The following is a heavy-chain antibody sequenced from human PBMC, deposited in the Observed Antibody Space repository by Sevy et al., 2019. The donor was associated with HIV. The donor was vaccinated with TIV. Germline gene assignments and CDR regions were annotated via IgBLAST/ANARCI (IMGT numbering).Heavy chain of an antibody. J-gene: IGHJ4*02. CDR2: INSDGSST. CDR1: AFTFSYYW. CDR3: ARIGYYYDSGTYYYYFDY. D-gene: IGHD3-22*01. Sequence: GGSLRLSCAASAFTFSYYWMHWVRQAPGKGLVWVSRINSDGSSTNYADSVKGRFTISRDNAKNTLYLQMNSLRAEDTAVYYCARIGYYYDSGTYYYYFDYWGQGTLVTVSS. V-gene: IGHV3-74*01.